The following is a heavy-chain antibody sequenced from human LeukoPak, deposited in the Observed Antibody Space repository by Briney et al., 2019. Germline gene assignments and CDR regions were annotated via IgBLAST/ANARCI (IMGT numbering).Heavy chain of an antibody. V-gene: IGHV4-39*01. CDR2: ISYSGIT. J-gene: IGHJ4*02. Sequence: PSETLPLTCTVSGGSISTSIYYWGWIRQPPGKGLEWIGSISYSGITYYSPSLKSRVTISVDTSKNQFSLKLSSVTAADTAVYYCARGWGYSSGWYFDYWGQGTLVTVSS. CDR1: GGSISTSIYY. CDR3: ARGWGYSSGWYFDY. D-gene: IGHD6-19*01.